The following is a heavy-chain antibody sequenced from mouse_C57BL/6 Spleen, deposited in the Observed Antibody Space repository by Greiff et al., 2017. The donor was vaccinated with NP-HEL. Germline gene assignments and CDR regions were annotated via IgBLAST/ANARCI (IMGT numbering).Heavy chain of an antibody. CDR3: ARHPTGYGSSYGYFDV. J-gene: IGHJ1*03. Sequence: EVMLVESGGGLVQPGGSLKLSCAASGFTFSDYYMYWVRQTPEKRLEWVAYISNGGGSTYYPDTVKGRFTLSRDNAKNTLYLQMRRLTSEDTAMYYCARHPTGYGSSYGYFDVWGTGTTVTVSS. CDR1: GFTFSDYY. D-gene: IGHD1-1*01. CDR2: ISNGGGST. V-gene: IGHV5-12*01.